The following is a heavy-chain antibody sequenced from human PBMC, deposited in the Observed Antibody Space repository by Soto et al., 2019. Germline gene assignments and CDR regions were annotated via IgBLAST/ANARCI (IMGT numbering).Heavy chain of an antibody. V-gene: IGHV4-39*01. CDR1: GGSISSSSYY. CDR3: ARNSAVAGSYWYFDL. J-gene: IGHJ2*01. D-gene: IGHD6-19*01. Sequence: QLQLQESGPGLVKPSETLSLTCTVSGGSISSSSYYWGWIRQPPGKGLEWIGSIYYSGSTYYNPSLKSRVTISGDTSKNQFSLKLSSVTAADTAVYYCARNSAVAGSYWYFDLWGRGTLVTVSS. CDR2: IYYSGST.